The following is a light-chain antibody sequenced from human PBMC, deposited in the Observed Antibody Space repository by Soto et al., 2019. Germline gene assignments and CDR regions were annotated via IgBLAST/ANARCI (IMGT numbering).Light chain of an antibody. V-gene: IGKV3-20*01. Sequence: EIVLTQSPGTLSLSPGERATLSCRASQSVSSSYLAWYQQKPGQAPRLLIYGASSRATGIPDRFSGSGAGTDFALTISRREPEDVAVYYCQQYGSSPPWTVGQGTKVEIK. CDR1: QSVSSSY. J-gene: IGKJ1*01. CDR2: GAS. CDR3: QQYGSSPPWT.